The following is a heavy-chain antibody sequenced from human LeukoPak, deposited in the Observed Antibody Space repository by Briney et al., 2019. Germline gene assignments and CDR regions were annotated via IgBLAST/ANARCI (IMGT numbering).Heavy chain of an antibody. CDR1: GGSLSSGSYY. Sequence: SETLSLTCTVSGGSLSSGSYYWGWLRQPAGRGLEWLGRIYTSGSTNYNPSLKSRVTISVDTSKNQFSLKLSSVTAADTAVYYCARASITIFGVAYGMDVWGQGTTVTVSS. D-gene: IGHD3-3*01. CDR2: IYTSGST. V-gene: IGHV4-61*02. J-gene: IGHJ6*02. CDR3: ARASITIFGVAYGMDV.